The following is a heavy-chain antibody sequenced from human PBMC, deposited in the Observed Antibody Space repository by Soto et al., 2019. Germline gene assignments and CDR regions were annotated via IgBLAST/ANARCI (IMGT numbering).Heavy chain of an antibody. V-gene: IGHV1-8*01. J-gene: IGHJ4*02. D-gene: IGHD3-22*01. CDR3: ARDSPDYYDSSGYYRVFDY. CDR1: GGTFTSYD. Sequence: ASVKVSCKASGGTFTSYDISWVRQATGQGLEWMGWMNPNNGNTDYAPKFQGRVTMTMNTSIGTAYMELSSLRSEDTAVYYCARDSPDYYDSSGYYRVFDYWGQGTLVTVSS. CDR2: MNPNNGNT.